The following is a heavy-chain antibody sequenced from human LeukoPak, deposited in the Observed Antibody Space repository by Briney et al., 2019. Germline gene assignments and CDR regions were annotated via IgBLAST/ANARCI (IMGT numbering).Heavy chain of an antibody. CDR3: ARHFDCSGGSCYRFDAFDI. Sequence: PSETLSLTCTVSGGSISTYYWSWIRQPAGKGLEWIGHIYTSGSTNYNPSLKSRVAMSVDTSKNHFSLKLSSVTAADTAMYYCARHFDCSGGSCYRFDAFDIWGQGTMVIVSS. CDR1: GGSISTYY. J-gene: IGHJ3*02. D-gene: IGHD2-15*01. CDR2: IYTSGST. V-gene: IGHV4-4*07.